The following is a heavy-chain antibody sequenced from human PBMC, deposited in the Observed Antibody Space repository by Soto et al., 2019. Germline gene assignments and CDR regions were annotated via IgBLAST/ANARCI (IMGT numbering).Heavy chain of an antibody. CDR1: GGTFSSYA. CDR2: IIPIFGTA. Sequence: QVQLVQSGAEVKKPGSSVKVSCKASGGTFSSYAISWVRQAPGQGLEWMGGIIPIFGTANYAQKFQGRVTITADESTSTAYMELSSLRSEDTAVYYCARGGDLLGYCSSTSCYVFDYWGQGTLVTVSS. J-gene: IGHJ4*02. CDR3: ARGGDLLGYCSSTSCYVFDY. V-gene: IGHV1-69*01. D-gene: IGHD2-2*01.